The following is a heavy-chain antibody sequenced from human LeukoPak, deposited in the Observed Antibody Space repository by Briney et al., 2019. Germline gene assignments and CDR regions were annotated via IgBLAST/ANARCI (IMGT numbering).Heavy chain of an antibody. CDR1: GGSITSSGYY. CDR2: IYYSGST. CDR3: ANSDSSGYYVDY. V-gene: IGHV4-39*07. J-gene: IGHJ4*02. Sequence: SETLSLTCIVSGGSITSSGYYWGWIRQPPGKGLEWIGSIYYSGSTYYNASLKSRVTISVDTSKNQFSLKLTSVTAADTAVYYCANSDSSGYYVDYWGQGTLVTASS. D-gene: IGHD3-22*01.